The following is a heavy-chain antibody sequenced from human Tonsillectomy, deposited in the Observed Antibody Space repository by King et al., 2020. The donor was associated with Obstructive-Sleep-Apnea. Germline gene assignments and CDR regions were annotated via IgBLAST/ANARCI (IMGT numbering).Heavy chain of an antibody. CDR3: AGAIDTTGMDY. J-gene: IGHJ4*02. CDR2: INSHGSST. Sequence: VQLVESGGGLVQPGGSLRLSCAVSGFTFCRYWMHWVRQEPGEGVVWVSRINSHGSSTSYAASVKGRFTIARDNAKNTLYLQMNSLRAEDTAVYYCAGAIDTTGMDYWGQGTLVTVSS. V-gene: IGHV3-74*01. D-gene: IGHD1-14*01. CDR1: GFTFCRYW.